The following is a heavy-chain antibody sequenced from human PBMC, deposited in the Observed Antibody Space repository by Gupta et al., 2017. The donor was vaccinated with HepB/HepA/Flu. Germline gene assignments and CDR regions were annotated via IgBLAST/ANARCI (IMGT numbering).Heavy chain of an antibody. CDR1: GYTFPSYF. J-gene: IGHJ4*02. CDR2: INPSGGRT. V-gene: IGHV1-46*01. CDR3: ARDRKGYSYGYGIDY. D-gene: IGHD5-18*01. Sequence: QVQLVQSGAEVKKPGASVKVSCKASGYTFPSYFMHWVRQAPGQGLEWMGIINPSGGRTTYAPKFQGRVTMTRDTSTSTVYMELSSLRSEDTAMYYCARDRKGYSYGYGIDYWGQGTLVTVSS.